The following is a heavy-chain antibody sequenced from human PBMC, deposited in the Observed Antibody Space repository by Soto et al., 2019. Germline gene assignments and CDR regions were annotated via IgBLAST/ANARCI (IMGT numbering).Heavy chain of an antibody. J-gene: IGHJ5*02. CDR3: ASVGVSDKERWFYP. Sequence: SETLSLTCTVSGGSISSYYWSWIRQPPGKGLEWIGYIYYSGSTNYNPSLKSRVTISVDTSKNQFSLKLSSVTAADTAVYYGASVGVSDKERWFYPLGQGTPVTVSS. D-gene: IGHD1-1*01. CDR2: IYYSGST. CDR1: GGSISSYY. V-gene: IGHV4-59*01.